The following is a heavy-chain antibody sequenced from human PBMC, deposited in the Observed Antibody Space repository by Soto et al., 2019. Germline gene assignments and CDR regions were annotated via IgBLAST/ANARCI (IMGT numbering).Heavy chain of an antibody. J-gene: IGHJ6*02. CDR1: GFTFSHYG. CDR2: TSYDGSIQ. CDR3: AKDEGDYGDYLRYYFYGLDV. Sequence: QVQLVESGGGVVQPGRSLRLSCVGSGFTFSHYGMHWVRQAPGKGLEWVAVTSYDGSIQYHADSVKGRFTISRDNSKNTLYLQMNILRVEDTAVYYCAKDEGDYGDYLRYYFYGLDVWGQGTTVTVSS. V-gene: IGHV3-30*18. D-gene: IGHD4-17*01.